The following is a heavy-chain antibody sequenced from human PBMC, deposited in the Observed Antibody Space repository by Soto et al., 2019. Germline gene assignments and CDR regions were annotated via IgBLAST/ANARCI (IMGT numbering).Heavy chain of an antibody. Sequence: SETLSLTCPVSGGSMNIYYWTWIRQPPGKGLEWIGYVRDTGSTNYNPSLKSRVTISIDTSRNQFSLSLSSVTAADTAVYFCARYSPPKKTYDSNPGWFDPWGQGTLVTVSS. D-gene: IGHD3-22*01. CDR2: VRDTGST. CDR3: ARYSPPKKTYDSNPGWFDP. V-gene: IGHV4-59*01. CDR1: GGSMNIYY. J-gene: IGHJ5*02.